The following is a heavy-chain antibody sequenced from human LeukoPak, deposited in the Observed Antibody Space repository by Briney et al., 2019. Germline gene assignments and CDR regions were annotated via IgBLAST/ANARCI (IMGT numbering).Heavy chain of an antibody. Sequence: GGSLRLSCAASGFKFSSNWMNWVRQAPGKGLEWVANIKQDGSEKYYVDSVKGRFTISRDNAKNSLYLQMNSLRAEDTAVYYCAREGPSVTPYYWGQGTLVTVSS. CDR3: AREGPSVTPYY. CDR2: IKQDGSEK. V-gene: IGHV3-7*01. J-gene: IGHJ4*02. CDR1: GFKFSSNW. D-gene: IGHD4-17*01.